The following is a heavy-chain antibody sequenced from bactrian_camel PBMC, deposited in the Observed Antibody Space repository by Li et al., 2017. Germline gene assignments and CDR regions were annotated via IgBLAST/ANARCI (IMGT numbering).Heavy chain of an antibody. J-gene: IGHJ4*01. CDR2: IRIDGIT. CDR1: GNTASRYC. V-gene: IGHV3S55*01. D-gene: IGHD6*01. Sequence: HVQLVESGGDSVQAGGSLRLSCAASGNTASRYCMGWLRQAPGKEREWVSSIRIDGITRYTDSVKGRFTISRDNAQNTLYLSLNSLKTEDTAMYYCARNRYGSGRGQGTQVTVS.